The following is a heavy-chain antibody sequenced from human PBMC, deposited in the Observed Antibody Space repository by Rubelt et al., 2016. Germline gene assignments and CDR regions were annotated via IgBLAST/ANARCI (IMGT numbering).Heavy chain of an antibody. CDR2: LYHSGST. D-gene: IGHD2-8*01. J-gene: IGHJ4*02. CDR3: ARDRNLFWYYY. Sequence: GLVKPSETLSLTCTVSGYSISTYYWGWIRQPPGKGLEWIGDLYHSGSTYYNPSLKSRVTISVDTSKNQFSLKLSAVTAADTAVYYCARDRNLFWYYYWGQGTLVTVSS. CDR1: GYSISTYY. V-gene: IGHV4-38-2*02.